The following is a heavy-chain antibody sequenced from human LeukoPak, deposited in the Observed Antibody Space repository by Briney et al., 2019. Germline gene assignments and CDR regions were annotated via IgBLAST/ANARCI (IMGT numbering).Heavy chain of an antibody. CDR1: AGSFSGYY. J-gene: IGHJ6*03. Sequence: SETLSLTCAVSAGSFSGYYWSWIRQPPGKGLEWIGELNHSGSTNYNPSLKSRVTISVDTSKNQFSLKWNSVTAADTAVYYCVRVCSVVLADPVNYYHYYYYMDGWGKGTTVTVSS. V-gene: IGHV4-34*01. CDR3: VRVCSVVLADPVNYYHYYYYMDG. D-gene: IGHD2-15*01. CDR2: LNHSGST.